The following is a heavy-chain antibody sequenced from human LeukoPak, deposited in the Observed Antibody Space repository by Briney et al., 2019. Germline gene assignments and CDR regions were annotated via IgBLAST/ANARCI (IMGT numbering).Heavy chain of an antibody. V-gene: IGHV3-23*01. D-gene: IGHD3-10*01. CDR2: ISGSGGTT. CDR1: GFTFSSYA. Sequence: GGSLRLSCAASGFTFSSYAMGWVRQAPGKGLEWVSAISGSGGTTYYADFVKGRFTISRDTSKNTMDLQMNSLRAEDTAIYYCAKYRGFGDSYDSWGQGTLVTVSS. CDR3: AKYRGFGDSYDS. J-gene: IGHJ4*02.